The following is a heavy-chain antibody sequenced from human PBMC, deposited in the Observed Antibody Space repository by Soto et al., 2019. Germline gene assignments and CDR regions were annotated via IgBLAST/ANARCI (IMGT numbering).Heavy chain of an antibody. J-gene: IGHJ4*02. V-gene: IGHV4-34*01. CDR1: GGSFSGYY. D-gene: IGHD4-17*01. Sequence: QVQLQQWGAGLLKPSETLSLTCAVYGGSFSGYYWSWIRQPPGKGLEWIGEINHSGSTNYNPSLKGRVTLSVDTSKNQFAQKLRSVTAADTAVYYCSRGRRTTVTIDYWGQGTLVTVST. CDR3: SRGRRTTVTIDY. CDR2: INHSGST.